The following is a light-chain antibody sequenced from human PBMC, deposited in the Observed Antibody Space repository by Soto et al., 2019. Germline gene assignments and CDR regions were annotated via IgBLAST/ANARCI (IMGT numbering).Light chain of an antibody. CDR2: DVS. CDR3: GSYASGGAYV. Sequence: QSALTQPASVSGSPGQSITISCTGTSSDVGGYNAVSWYQQHPGKAPKLMIYDVSNRPPGASDRFSGSKSGNTASLTISGLQAEDEADYYCGSYASGGAYVLGTGIKVTVL. CDR1: SSDVGGYNA. V-gene: IGLV2-14*01. J-gene: IGLJ1*01.